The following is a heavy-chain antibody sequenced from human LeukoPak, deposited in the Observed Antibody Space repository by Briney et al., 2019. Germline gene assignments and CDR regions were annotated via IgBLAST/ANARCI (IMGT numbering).Heavy chain of an antibody. CDR2: IKPNPVGT. V-gene: IGHV1-2*02. J-gene: IGHJ5*02. Sequence: ASVKVSCKASGYTFTDHYMHWVRQAPGQGFEWRGWIKPNPVGTHYAQKFQGRVPMTTDTSISTAYMELSSLTSDDTAVYYCARQAATGAWLDPWGQGTLVTVSS. CDR1: GYTFTDHY. CDR3: ARQAATGAWLDP. D-gene: IGHD6-25*01.